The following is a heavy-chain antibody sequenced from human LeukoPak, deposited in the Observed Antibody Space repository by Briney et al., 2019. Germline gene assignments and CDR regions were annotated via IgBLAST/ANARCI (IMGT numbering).Heavy chain of an antibody. J-gene: IGHJ5*02. CDR3: ARGVLDSGSSGLFWFDP. Sequence: SEPLSLTCTVSGGSISSYYWSWIRQPPGKGLEWIGYIYYSGSTNYNPSLKSRVTISVDTSKNQFSLKLSSVIAADTAVYHCARGVLDSGSSGLFWFDPWGQGTLVTVSS. CDR2: IYYSGST. V-gene: IGHV4-59*08. CDR1: GGSISSYY. D-gene: IGHD6-6*01.